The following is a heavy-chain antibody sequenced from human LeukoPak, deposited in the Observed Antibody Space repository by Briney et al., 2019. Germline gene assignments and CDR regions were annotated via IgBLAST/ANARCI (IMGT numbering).Heavy chain of an antibody. D-gene: IGHD6-13*01. CDR2: TYYKSKWYN. J-gene: IGHJ4*02. Sequence: SQTLSLTCAISGDSVSSNSGAWNWIRHAPSRGLEWLGRTYYKSKWYNDYAVSVKSRITINPDTSKNQFSLQLNSVTPEDTAVYFCAKGFAATGIVYWGQGTLVTVSS. CDR3: AKGFAATGIVY. V-gene: IGHV6-1*01. CDR1: GDSVSSNSGA.